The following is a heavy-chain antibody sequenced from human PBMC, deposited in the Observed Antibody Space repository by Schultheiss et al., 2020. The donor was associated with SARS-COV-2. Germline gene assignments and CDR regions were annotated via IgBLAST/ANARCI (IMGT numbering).Heavy chain of an antibody. CDR1: GFTFSDHY. Sequence: GGSLRLSCAASGFTFSDHYMDWVRQAPGKGLEWVGRIKSKTDGGTTDYAAPVKGRFTISRDDSKNTLYLQMNSLKTEDTAVYYCTTGPYGDYEDAFDIWGQGTMVTVSS. J-gene: IGHJ3*02. D-gene: IGHD4-17*01. V-gene: IGHV3-15*01. CDR2: IKSKTDGGTT. CDR3: TTGPYGDYEDAFDI.